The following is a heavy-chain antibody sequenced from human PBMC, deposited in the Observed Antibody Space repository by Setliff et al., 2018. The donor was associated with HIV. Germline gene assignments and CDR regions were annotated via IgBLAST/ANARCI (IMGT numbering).Heavy chain of an antibody. CDR1: GFIFDDYA. V-gene: IGHV3-9*01. CDR2: ISWNGVNI. Sequence: GGSLRLSCAASGFIFDDYAMHWVRQVPGKGLEWVSGISWNGVNIVYADSVKGRFTISRDNAKNTMYLEMNSLRAEDTAVYYCARDTEMITTTDAFDIWGQGTMVTVSS. J-gene: IGHJ3*02. CDR3: ARDTEMITTTDAFDI. D-gene: IGHD3-22*01.